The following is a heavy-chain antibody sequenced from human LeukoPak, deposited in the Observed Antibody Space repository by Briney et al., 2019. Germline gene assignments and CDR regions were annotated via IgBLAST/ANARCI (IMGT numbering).Heavy chain of an antibody. Sequence: PGGSLRLSCAASGLTFSNFGIHWVRQAPGKGLEWVALISYDGSSQYYADSVKGRFTISRDNSKSTLYLQMNSLRPEDTAVYYCAKGYYYDSSGYYQHFDHWGQGTLVTVSS. J-gene: IGHJ4*02. CDR1: GLTFSNFG. V-gene: IGHV3-30*18. D-gene: IGHD3-22*01. CDR3: AKGYYYDSSGYYQHFDH. CDR2: ISYDGSSQ.